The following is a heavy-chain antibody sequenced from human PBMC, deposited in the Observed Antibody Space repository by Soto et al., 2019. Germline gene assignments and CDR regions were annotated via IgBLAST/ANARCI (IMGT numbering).Heavy chain of an antibody. J-gene: IGHJ4*02. D-gene: IGHD3-9*01. CDR2: ISSRSDYI. Sequence: TGGSLRLSCTASGFTFSSCSMNWVRQAPGRGLEWVSSISSRSDYIYYADSVKGRFTISRDNAKDSLYLQMNSLRADDTATYFCARDGTDWSRGHWGQGTLVTVSS. CDR3: ARDGTDWSRGH. CDR1: GFTFSSCS. V-gene: IGHV3-21*06.